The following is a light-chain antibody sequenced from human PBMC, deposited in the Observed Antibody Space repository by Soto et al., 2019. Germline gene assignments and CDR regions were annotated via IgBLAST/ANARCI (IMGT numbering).Light chain of an antibody. CDR3: RRKGSSLPWT. V-gene: IGKV3-20*01. Sequence: EIVLTQSPGTLSLSPGERATLSCRASQSVSSSYLAWYQQKPGQAPRLLIYGASSRATGIPDRFSGRGSGRALTLPISRRELDVFECYYCRRKGSSLPWTFGQGTKGKIK. CDR2: GAS. J-gene: IGKJ1*01. CDR1: QSVSSSY.